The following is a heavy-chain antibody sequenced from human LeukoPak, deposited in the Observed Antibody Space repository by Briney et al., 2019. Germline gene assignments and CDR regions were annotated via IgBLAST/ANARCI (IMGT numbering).Heavy chain of an antibody. CDR1: GDSISTYY. CDR3: ARSYCSGGSCYSNWYDP. Sequence: PSETLSLTCTVSGDSISTYYWSWIRQPPGKGLEWIGYIYYSGSTNYNRSLKSRVTMSVDKSKSHLSLRLSSVTAADTAIYYCARSYCSGGSCYSNWYDPWGQGTLVTVSS. V-gene: IGHV4-59*08. J-gene: IGHJ5*02. D-gene: IGHD2-15*01. CDR2: IYYSGST.